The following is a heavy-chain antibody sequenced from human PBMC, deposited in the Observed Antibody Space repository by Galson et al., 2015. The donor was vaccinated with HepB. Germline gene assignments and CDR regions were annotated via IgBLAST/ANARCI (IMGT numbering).Heavy chain of an antibody. D-gene: IGHD6-25*01. Sequence: ETLSLTCTVSGGSISSYYWGWIRQPPGKGLEWIGYIYYSGSTNYNPSLKSRVTISVDTSKNQFSLKLSSVTAADTAVYYCARVSLYSSGPYAFDIWGQGTMVTVSS. CDR3: ARVSLYSSGPYAFDI. J-gene: IGHJ3*02. V-gene: IGHV4-59*01. CDR2: IYYSGST. CDR1: GGSISSYY.